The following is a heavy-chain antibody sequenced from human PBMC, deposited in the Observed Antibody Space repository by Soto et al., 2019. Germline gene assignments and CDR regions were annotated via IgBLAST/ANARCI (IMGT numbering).Heavy chain of an antibody. D-gene: IGHD3-9*01. CDR3: LMRRDRLYYFHF. Sequence: PSETLSLTCTVSGGSISSGGYYWSWIRQHPGKGLEWIGYIYYSGSTYYNPSLKSRVTISVDTSKNQFSLKLSSVTAADTAVYFFLMRRDRLYYFHFRGQTPLVTVS. CDR2: IYYSGST. J-gene: IGHJ4*02. CDR1: GGSISSGGYY. V-gene: IGHV4-31*03.